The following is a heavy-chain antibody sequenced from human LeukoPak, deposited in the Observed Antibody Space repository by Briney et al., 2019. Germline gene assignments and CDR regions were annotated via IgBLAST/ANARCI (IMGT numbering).Heavy chain of an antibody. D-gene: IGHD3-3*01. CDR1: GFTLSNAW. CDR2: INTKVDGGTT. CDR3: TRDDFWSANHMDV. Sequence: SGGSLRLSCAASGFTLSNAWMSWVRQAPGKGLELVGRINTKVDGGTTEYAAPVKGRFLISRDDSKNTLYLQMNSLKAEDSAVYYCTRDDFWSANHMDVWGKGTTVAV. V-gene: IGHV3-15*01. J-gene: IGHJ6*03.